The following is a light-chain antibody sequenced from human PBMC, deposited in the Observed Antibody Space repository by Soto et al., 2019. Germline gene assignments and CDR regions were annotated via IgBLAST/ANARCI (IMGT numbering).Light chain of an antibody. Sequence: DIQMTQSPSTLSASVGDRVTITCRASQSISTWLAWCQQKPGNAPKLLISDASILESGVPSRFSASGSGTEFTLTISSLQPDDFATYYCQQYHTYYTFGQGTKLEIK. V-gene: IGKV1-5*01. CDR3: QQYHTYYT. J-gene: IGKJ2*01. CDR1: QSISTW. CDR2: DAS.